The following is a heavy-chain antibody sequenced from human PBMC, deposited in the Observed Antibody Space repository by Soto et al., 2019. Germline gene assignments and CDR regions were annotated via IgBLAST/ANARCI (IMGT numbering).Heavy chain of an antibody. V-gene: IGHV3-48*02. CDR2: ISSSSSTI. D-gene: IGHD3-3*01. CDR3: ARDDGGVFDAFDI. Sequence: PGGSLRLSCAASGFTFSTYSMNWVRQAPGKGLEWVSYISSSSSTIYYADSVKGRFTISRANAKNSLYLQMNSLGDEDTAVYYCARDDGGVFDAFDIWGQGTMVTVSS. CDR1: GFTFSTYS. J-gene: IGHJ3*02.